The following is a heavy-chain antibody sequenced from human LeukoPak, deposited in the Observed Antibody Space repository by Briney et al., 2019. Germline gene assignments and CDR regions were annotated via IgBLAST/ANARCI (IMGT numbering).Heavy chain of an antibody. Sequence: SETLSLTCTVSGGSISSSSYYWGWIRQPPGKGLEWIGSIYYSGSTYYNPSLKSRVTISVDPSKNQFSLKLSSVTAAVTAVYYFVRVVLIAARPGWFDPWGQGTLVTVSS. J-gene: IGHJ5*02. CDR1: GGSISSSSYY. CDR2: IYYSGST. D-gene: IGHD6-6*01. V-gene: IGHV4-39*01. CDR3: VRVVLIAARPGWFDP.